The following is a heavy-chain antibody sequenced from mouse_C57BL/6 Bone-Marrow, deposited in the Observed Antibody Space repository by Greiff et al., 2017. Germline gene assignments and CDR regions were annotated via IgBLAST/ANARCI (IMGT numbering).Heavy chain of an antibody. V-gene: IGHV1-80*01. CDR1: GYAFSSYW. D-gene: IGHD1-1*01. CDR2: IYPGDGAT. Sequence: VQLQQSGAELVKPGASVKISCKASGYAFSSYWMNWVKQRPGKGLEWIGQIYPGDGATNYNGKFKGKATLNADKYSSTAYMQLSSLTSEDSAVYFCARRHYYGSSYGYWYFDVWGTGTTVTVSS. J-gene: IGHJ1*03. CDR3: ARRHYYGSSYGYWYFDV.